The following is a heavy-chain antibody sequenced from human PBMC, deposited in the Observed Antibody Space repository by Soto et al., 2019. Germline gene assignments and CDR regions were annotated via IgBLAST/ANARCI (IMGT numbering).Heavy chain of an antibody. J-gene: IGHJ4*02. D-gene: IGHD1-26*01. CDR3: ARDLGVGAASDW. V-gene: IGHV1-3*01. CDR1: GYTFTSYA. Sequence: QVQLVQSGAEVKKPGASVKVSCKASGYTFTSYAMHWVRQAPGQRLEWMGWINAGNGNTKYSQKFQGRVTITRDTSASRAYMEVSSLRSEDTAVYYCARDLGVGAASDWWGQGTLVTVSS. CDR2: INAGNGNT.